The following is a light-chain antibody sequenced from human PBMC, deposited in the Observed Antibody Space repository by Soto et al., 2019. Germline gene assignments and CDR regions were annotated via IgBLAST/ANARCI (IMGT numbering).Light chain of an antibody. J-gene: IGLJ3*02. Sequence: QSVLTQPPSVSGAPGQRVTISCTGSASNLGKKYAVHWYQHLPGTAPKLLIYDNIHRPSGVPDRFSGSKSDTSASLAITGLQAEDEADYYCQSYDTTLSGLVFGGGTKVTVL. CDR2: DNI. CDR3: QSYDTTLSGLV. CDR1: ASNLGKKYA. V-gene: IGLV1-40*01.